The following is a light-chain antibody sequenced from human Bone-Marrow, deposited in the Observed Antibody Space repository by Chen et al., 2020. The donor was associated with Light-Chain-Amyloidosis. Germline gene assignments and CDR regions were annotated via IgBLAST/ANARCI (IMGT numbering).Light chain of an antibody. CDR2: GAS. J-gene: IGKJ3*01. CDR3: QQYNNWPGT. CDR1: QSINYK. V-gene: IGKV3-15*01. Sequence: EIVMTQSPATLSVSPRERATLSCRASQSINYKLAWYQHKPGQAPRLLIYGASTRATGIPARFSGSGSGTEFTLTISSMESEDVAIYYCQQYNNWPGTFGPGTKVDIK.